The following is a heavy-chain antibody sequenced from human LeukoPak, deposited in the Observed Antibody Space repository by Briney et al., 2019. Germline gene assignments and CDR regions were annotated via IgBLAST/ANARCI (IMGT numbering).Heavy chain of an antibody. CDR1: GFTFSIYS. V-gene: IGHV3-48*01. CDR2: ISSGSSTI. CDR3: ARSQSGSYSNLDY. D-gene: IGHD1-26*01. J-gene: IGHJ4*02. Sequence: GGSLILSCAASGFTFSIYSINWVRQAPGKGLEWVSFISSGSSTIYYADSVKGRFTISRDNAKNSLYLQMNSLRAEDTAVYYCARSQSGSYSNLDYRGQGTLVTVSS.